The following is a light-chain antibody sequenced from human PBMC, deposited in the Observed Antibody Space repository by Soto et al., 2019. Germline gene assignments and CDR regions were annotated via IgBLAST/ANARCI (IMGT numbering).Light chain of an antibody. CDR1: QSIFSNY. Sequence: EVMLTQSPGTLSLSPGERATLSCRASQSIFSNYLAWYQQKSGQAPRLLIYGASNRATGIPARFSGSGSGTDFTLTTSRLEPEDFEVYYCQQYGTSPRTFGQGAKVEFK. J-gene: IGKJ1*01. CDR2: GAS. V-gene: IGKV3-20*01. CDR3: QQYGTSPRT.